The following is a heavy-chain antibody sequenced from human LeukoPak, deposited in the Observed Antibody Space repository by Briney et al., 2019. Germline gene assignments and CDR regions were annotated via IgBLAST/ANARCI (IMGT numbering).Heavy chain of an antibody. V-gene: IGHV4-34*01. J-gene: IGHJ5*02. CDR3: ARGPVGTYGSGSYYNWFDP. CDR1: GGSFSGYY. Sequence: PSETLSLTCAVYGGSFSGYYWSWIRQPPGKGLEWIGEINHSGSTNYNPFLKSRVTISVDTSKNQFSLKLSSVTAADTAVYYCARGPVGTYGSGSYYNWFDPWGQGTLVTVSS. D-gene: IGHD3-10*01. CDR2: INHSGST.